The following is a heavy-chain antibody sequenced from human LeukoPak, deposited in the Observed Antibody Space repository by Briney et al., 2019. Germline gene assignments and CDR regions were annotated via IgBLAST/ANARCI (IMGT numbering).Heavy chain of an antibody. V-gene: IGHV3-30*18. J-gene: IGHJ3*02. CDR3: AKVRYFGPSAFDI. Sequence: GRSLRLSCAASGFTFRNYGMHWVRQAPGKGLDWVAVISYDGSNKYYADSVKGRFTISRDNSKNTLYLQMNSLRAEDTAVYYCAKVRYFGPSAFDIWGQGTMATVSS. CDR1: GFTFRNYG. D-gene: IGHD3-9*01. CDR2: ISYDGSNK.